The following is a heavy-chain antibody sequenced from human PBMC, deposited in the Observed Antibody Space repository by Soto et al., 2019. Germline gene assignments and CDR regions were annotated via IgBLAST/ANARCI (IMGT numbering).Heavy chain of an antibody. CDR3: ARDNYYYGSGRYPSSAEYFQN. D-gene: IGHD3-22*01. J-gene: IGHJ1*01. CDR1: GGSIGSGGYY. V-gene: IGHV4-31*03. CDR2: ISYSEST. Sequence: QVQLQESGPGLVKPSQTLSLTCTVSGGSIGSGGYYWSWIRQLPGKGLEWIGYISYSESTYYNPSLKSRVSISVDTSKNQFSLKLRSVTAADTAVYYCARDNYYYGSGRYPSSAEYFQNWGQGALVTVSS.